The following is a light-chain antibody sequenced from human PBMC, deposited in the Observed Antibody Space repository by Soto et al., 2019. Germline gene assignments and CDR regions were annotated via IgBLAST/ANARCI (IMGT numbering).Light chain of an antibody. CDR3: PQSYSTPLYT. V-gene: IGKV1-39*01. CDR1: QNINSY. CDR2: AAS. Sequence: DIQMTQSPSSLSASVGDRVTITCRASQNINSYLNWYQQQPGKAPKLLIYAASSLQSGVPSRFSGSGSGTDFTLTISSLQPEDFATYYCPQSYSTPLYTFGQGTRLEIK. J-gene: IGKJ2*01.